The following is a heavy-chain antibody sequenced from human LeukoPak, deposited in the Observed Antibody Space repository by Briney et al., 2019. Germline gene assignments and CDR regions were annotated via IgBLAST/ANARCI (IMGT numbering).Heavy chain of an antibody. V-gene: IGHV4-34*01. CDR3: ARDQEAYCSSTSCYEYSYYMDV. D-gene: IGHD2-2*01. CDR1: GGSFSGYY. CDR2: INHSGST. J-gene: IGHJ6*03. Sequence: SETLSLTCAVYGGSFSGYYWSWIRQPPGKGLEWIGEINHSGSTNYNPSLKSRVTISVDTSKNQFSLKLSSVTAADTAVYYCARDQEAYCSSTSCYEYSYYMDVWGKGTTVTISS.